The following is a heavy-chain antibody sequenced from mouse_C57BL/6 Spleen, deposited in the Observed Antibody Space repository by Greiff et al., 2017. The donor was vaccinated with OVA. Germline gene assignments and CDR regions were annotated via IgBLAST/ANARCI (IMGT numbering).Heavy chain of an antibody. D-gene: IGHD1-1*01. CDR3: ARYGSSLGYFDY. CDR1: GYTFTSYW. Sequence: VQLHQSGAELVRPGSSVKLSCKASGYTFTSYWMHWVKQRPIQGLEWIGNIDPSDSETHYNQKFKDKATLTVDKSSSTAYMQLSSLTSEDSAVYYCARYGSSLGYFDYWGQGTTLTVSS. V-gene: IGHV1-52*01. J-gene: IGHJ2*01. CDR2: IDPSDSET.